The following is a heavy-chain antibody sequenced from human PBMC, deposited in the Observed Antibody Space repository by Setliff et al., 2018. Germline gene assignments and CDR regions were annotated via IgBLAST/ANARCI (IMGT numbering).Heavy chain of an antibody. CDR3: ALEYSNSSPTVYYYMDV. D-gene: IGHD6-6*01. V-gene: IGHV1-69*06. Sequence: ASVKVSCKASGYTFTSYGISWLRQAPGQGLEWMGRIIPLFETTNYVEKFQGRVTITADKSTSTAYMELSRLTSEDTAVYYCALEYSNSSPTVYYYMDVWGKGTTVTGS. CDR2: IIPLFETT. CDR1: GYTFTSYG. J-gene: IGHJ6*03.